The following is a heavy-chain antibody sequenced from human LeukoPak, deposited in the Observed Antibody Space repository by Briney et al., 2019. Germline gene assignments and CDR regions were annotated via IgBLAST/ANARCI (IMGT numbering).Heavy chain of an antibody. V-gene: IGHV3-30-3*01. Sequence: QPGGSLRLSCAASGFTFSSYAMHWVRQAPGKGLEWVAVISYDGSNKYYADSVKGRFTISRDNSKNTLYLQMNSLRAEDTAVYYCARDLVGYYGSGSSFDYWGQGTLVTVSS. D-gene: IGHD3-10*01. CDR3: ARDLVGYYGSGSSFDY. CDR1: GFTFSSYA. J-gene: IGHJ4*02. CDR2: ISYDGSNK.